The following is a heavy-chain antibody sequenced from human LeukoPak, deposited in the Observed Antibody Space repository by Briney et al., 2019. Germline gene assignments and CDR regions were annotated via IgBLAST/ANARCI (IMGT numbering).Heavy chain of an antibody. V-gene: IGHV3-74*01. CDR1: GFSFSNYW. CDR2: MNSDGSAT. Sequence: PGGSLGLSCAASGFSFSNYWMHWVRQAPGKGLVWVTRMNSDGSATYYADSVRGRFTISRDNAKNTLYLQMNSLRAEDTAMYFCAKGPNYFDSWGQGTLVTVSS. CDR3: AKGPNYFDS. J-gene: IGHJ4*02.